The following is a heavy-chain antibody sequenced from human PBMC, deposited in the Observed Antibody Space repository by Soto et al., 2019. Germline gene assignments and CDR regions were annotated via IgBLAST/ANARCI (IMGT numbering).Heavy chain of an antibody. J-gene: IGHJ5*02. CDR1: GFTFSSYA. CDR3: AKDFPGDYGWGRLPSNWFDP. D-gene: IGHD4-17*01. Sequence: GGSLRLSCAASGFTFSSYAMSWVRQAPGKGLEWVSAIGGSGGSTYYADSVKGRFTISRDNSKNTLYLQMNSLRAEDTAVYYCAKDFPGDYGWGRLPSNWFDPWGQGTLVTVSS. CDR2: IGGSGGST. V-gene: IGHV3-23*01.